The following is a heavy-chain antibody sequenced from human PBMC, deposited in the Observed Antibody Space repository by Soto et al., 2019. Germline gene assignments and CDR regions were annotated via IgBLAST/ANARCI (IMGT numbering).Heavy chain of an antibody. CDR1: DDSLSSPIYY. J-gene: IGHJ4*02. V-gene: IGHV4-61*01. CDR2: VHFSGSI. D-gene: IGHD3-10*01. Sequence: QVQLQESGPGLVKPSETLSLTCSVSDDSLSSPIYYWSWIRQSPGKGLEWIGYVHFSGSITYYPSLKSRVNIAVDTAKNQLSLKLSSVNAADTAVYYCGRGGDAYKMGRHWGQGALVTVSS. CDR3: GRGGDAYKMGRH.